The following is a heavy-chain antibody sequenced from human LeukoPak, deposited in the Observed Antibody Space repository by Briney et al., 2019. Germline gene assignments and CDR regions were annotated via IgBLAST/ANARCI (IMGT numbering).Heavy chain of an antibody. D-gene: IGHD2-2*01. J-gene: IGHJ6*03. CDR2: IRSKANSYAT. V-gene: IGHV3-73*01. Sequence: PGGSLRLSCAASGFTFSDSAMHWVRQASGKGLEWVGRIRSKANSYATAYAASAKGRFTISRDDSKNTAYLQMNSLKTEDTAVYYCTRYKGRGPAAPGAYYYYMDVWGKGTTVTVSS. CDR1: GFTFSDSA. CDR3: TRYKGRGPAAPGAYYYYMDV.